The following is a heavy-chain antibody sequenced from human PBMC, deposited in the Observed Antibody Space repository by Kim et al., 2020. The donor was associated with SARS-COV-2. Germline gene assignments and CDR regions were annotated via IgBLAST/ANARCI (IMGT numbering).Heavy chain of an antibody. CDR2: IWYDGSNK. V-gene: IGHV3-33*06. J-gene: IGHJ6*02. CDR1: GFTFSSYG. CDR3: AKNRDYYYYGMDV. Sequence: LSCAASGFTFSSYGMHWVRQAPGKGLEWVAVIWYDGSNKYYADSVKGRFTISRDNSKNTLYLQMNSLRAEDTAVYYCAKNRDYYYYGMDVWGQGTTVTVSS.